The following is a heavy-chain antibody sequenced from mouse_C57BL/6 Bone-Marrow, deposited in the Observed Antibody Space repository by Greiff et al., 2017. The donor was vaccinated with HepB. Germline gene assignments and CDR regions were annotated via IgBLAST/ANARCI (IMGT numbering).Heavy chain of an antibody. V-gene: IGHV5-6*03. CDR2: ISSGGSYT. CDR3: ARPSGAMDY. CDR1: GFTFSSYG. Sequence: EVKVVESGGGLVKPGGSLKLSCAASGFTFSSYGMSWVRQTPDKRLEWVATISSGGSYTYYPDSVKGWFTISRDNAKNTQYLQMSSLKSEDTAMYYCARPSGAMDYWGQGTSVTVSS. D-gene: IGHD3-1*01. J-gene: IGHJ4*01.